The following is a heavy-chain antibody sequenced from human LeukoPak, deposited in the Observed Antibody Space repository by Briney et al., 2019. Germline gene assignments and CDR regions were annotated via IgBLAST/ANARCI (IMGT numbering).Heavy chain of an antibody. CDR2: IISILGIA. J-gene: IGHJ4*01. CDR1: GGTFSSYA. V-gene: IGHV1-69*04. D-gene: IGHD5-24*01. CDR3: ARRIKMATIERSFDY. Sequence: SVKVSCKASGGTFSSYAISWVRQAPGQGLEWMGRIISILGIANYAQKFQGRVTITADKSTSTAYMELRSLRSEDTAVYYCARRIKMATIERSFDYWGHGTLVTVSS.